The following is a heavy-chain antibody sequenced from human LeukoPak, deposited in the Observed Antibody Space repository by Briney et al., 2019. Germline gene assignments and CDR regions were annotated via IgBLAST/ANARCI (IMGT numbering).Heavy chain of an antibody. D-gene: IGHD6-13*01. CDR1: GGTFSSYA. CDR2: IIPIFGTS. Sequence: GSSVKVSCKASGGTFSSYAISGVRQAPGQGLDGMGGIIPIFGTSHFAQKFQGRVTITADKSTSTGYMELSSLRSEDTAVYYWARRLPPDKEAAEFDYWGQGTLVTVSS. CDR3: ARRLPPDKEAAEFDY. J-gene: IGHJ4*02. V-gene: IGHV1-69*06.